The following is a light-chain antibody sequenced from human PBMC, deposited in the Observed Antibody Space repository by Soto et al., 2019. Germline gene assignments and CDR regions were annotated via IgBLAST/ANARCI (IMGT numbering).Light chain of an antibody. CDR1: RSVSSN. J-gene: IGKJ5*01. CDR2: GAS. Sequence: EIVMTQSPATLSVSPGERATLSCRASRSVSSNLAWYQQKPGQAPRLLIYGASTGATGFPARFSGSGSGTEFTLTISSLQSEDFAVYYCQQYNNWPITFGQGTRLEIK. V-gene: IGKV3-15*01. CDR3: QQYNNWPIT.